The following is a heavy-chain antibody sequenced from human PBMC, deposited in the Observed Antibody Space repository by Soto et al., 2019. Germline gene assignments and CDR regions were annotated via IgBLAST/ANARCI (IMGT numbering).Heavy chain of an antibody. V-gene: IGHV1-69*13. D-gene: IGHD3-10*01. Sequence: SVEVSCKASGGTFSSYAISWVRQAPGQGLEWMGGIIPIFGTANYAQKFQGRVTITADESTSTAYMELSSLRSEDTAVYYCARSLTWFGDPGMDVWGQGTTVTVSS. CDR3: ARSLTWFGDPGMDV. J-gene: IGHJ6*02. CDR1: GGTFSSYA. CDR2: IIPIFGTA.